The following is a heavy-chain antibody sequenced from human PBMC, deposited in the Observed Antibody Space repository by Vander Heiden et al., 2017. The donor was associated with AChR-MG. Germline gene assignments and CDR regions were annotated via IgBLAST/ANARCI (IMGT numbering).Heavy chain of an antibody. V-gene: IGHV5-51*03. CDR1: GYSFPTYY. D-gene: IGHD6-19*01. CDR2: IPPGDSET. CDR3: AGGPGLTSGWLDY. J-gene: IGHJ4*02. Sequence: QLVQSGAEVQQPGESLKISCKGSGYSFPTYYIPRVRHMPRKGLEWMGVIPPGDSETRYSPSCQGQVTISADKSITSAYLQWSSLKASDTAMYYCAGGPGLTSGWLDYWGRGTLVTVSS.